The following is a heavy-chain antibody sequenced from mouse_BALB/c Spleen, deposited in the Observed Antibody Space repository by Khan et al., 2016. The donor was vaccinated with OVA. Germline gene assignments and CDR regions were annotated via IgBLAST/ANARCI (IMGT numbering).Heavy chain of an antibody. J-gene: IGHJ3*01. CDR3: ARSTYRYAFAY. D-gene: IGHD2-14*01. V-gene: IGHV3-8*02. CDR1: GDSITSGY. Sequence: EVQLQESGPSLVKPSQTLSLTCSVTGDSITSGYWSWIRKFPGHKLEYMGYMIYSGTTYYNPSLKSRLSITRHTSKNQYYLQVNAVTTEDTATYDCARSTYRYAFAYWGQGTLVTVSA. CDR2: MIYSGTT.